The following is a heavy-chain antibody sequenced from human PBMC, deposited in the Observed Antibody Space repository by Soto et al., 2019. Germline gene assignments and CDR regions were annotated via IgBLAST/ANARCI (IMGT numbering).Heavy chain of an antibody. CDR3: ARDSAQLRGCWFDP. D-gene: IGHD6-13*01. CDR1: GYTFTSYY. V-gene: IGHV1-46*01. Sequence: ASLTVSCKASGYTFTSYYMHWVRQAPGQGLEWMGIINPSGGSTSHAQKFQGRVTMTRDTSTSTGYMELSSLRSEDTAVYYCARDSAQLRGCWFDPWGQGTPVTVSS. CDR2: INPSGGST. J-gene: IGHJ5*02.